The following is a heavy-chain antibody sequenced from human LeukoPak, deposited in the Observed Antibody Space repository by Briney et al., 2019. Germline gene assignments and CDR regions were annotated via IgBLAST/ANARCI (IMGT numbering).Heavy chain of an antibody. V-gene: IGHV3-23*01. D-gene: IGHD2-2*01. Sequence: GGSLRLSCAASGFTFSSYAMSWVRQAPGKGLEWVSAISGSGGSTYYADSVKGRFTISRDNSKNTLYLQMNSLRAEDTAVYYCARDIDPAGNYYGMDVWGQGTTVTVSS. CDR1: GFTFSSYA. CDR2: ISGSGGST. J-gene: IGHJ6*02. CDR3: ARDIDPAGNYYGMDV.